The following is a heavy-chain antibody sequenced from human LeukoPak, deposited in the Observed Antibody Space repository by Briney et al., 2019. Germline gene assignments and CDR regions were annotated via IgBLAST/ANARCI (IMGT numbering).Heavy chain of an antibody. CDR2: IRSKANKYAT. CDR1: GFTFSGSA. D-gene: IGHD6-13*01. CDR3: AKAAGTDYYYYYYMDV. V-gene: IGHV3-73*01. Sequence: PGGSLRLSCAASGFTFSGSATNWVRQASGKGLEWVGRIRSKANKYATEYAVSVNGRFTISRDDSKNMAYLQMNSLKPEDTAVYYCAKAAGTDYYYYYYMDVWGKGTTVTVSS. J-gene: IGHJ6*03.